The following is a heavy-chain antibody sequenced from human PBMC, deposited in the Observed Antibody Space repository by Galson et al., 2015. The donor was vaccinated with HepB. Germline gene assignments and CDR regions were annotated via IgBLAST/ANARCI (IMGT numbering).Heavy chain of an antibody. Sequence: SLRLSCAASGFTFSSYGMHWVRQAPGKGLEWVAVISYDGSNKYYADSVKGRFTISRDNSKNTLYLQMNSLRAEDTAVYYCAKDLRRMVANPYYYYGMDVWGQGTTVTVSS. CDR3: AKDLRRMVANPYYYYGMDV. CDR1: GFTFSSYG. V-gene: IGHV3-30*18. D-gene: IGHD5-12*01. J-gene: IGHJ6*02. CDR2: ISYDGSNK.